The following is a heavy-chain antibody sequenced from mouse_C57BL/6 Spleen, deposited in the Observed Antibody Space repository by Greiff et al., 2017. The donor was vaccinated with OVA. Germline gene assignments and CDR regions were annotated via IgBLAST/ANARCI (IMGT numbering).Heavy chain of an antibody. Sequence: VHLVESGAELVKPGASVKMSCKASGYTFTTYPIEWMKQNHGKSLEWIGNFHPYNDDTKYNEKFKGKATLTVEKSSSTVYLELSRLTSDDSAVYYCARGVYYPYYFDYWGQGTTLTVSS. V-gene: IGHV1-47*01. J-gene: IGHJ2*01. CDR2: FHPYNDDT. CDR3: ARGVYYPYYFDY. CDR1: GYTFTTYP. D-gene: IGHD2-1*01.